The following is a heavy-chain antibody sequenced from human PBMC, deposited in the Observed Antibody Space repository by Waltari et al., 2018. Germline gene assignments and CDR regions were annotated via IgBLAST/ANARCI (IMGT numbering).Heavy chain of an antibody. V-gene: IGHV5-51*01. Sequence: VQLVQSGAEIRKPGESLKISCKASGDTFTSYWIAWVRQMPGKGLEWMGAIYPGDSDTRYSPSFQGQVSFAADKSSTTAYLQWSSLKASDTAMYYCARCRAAAGSSAFDSWGQGTLITVSS. CDR1: GDTFTSYW. CDR3: ARCRAAAGSSAFDS. CDR2: IYPGDSDT. D-gene: IGHD6-13*01. J-gene: IGHJ4*02.